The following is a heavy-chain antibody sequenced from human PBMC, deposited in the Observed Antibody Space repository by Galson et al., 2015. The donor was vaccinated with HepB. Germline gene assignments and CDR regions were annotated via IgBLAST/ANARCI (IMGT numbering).Heavy chain of an antibody. Sequence: SCKASGGTFSSYAISWVRQAPGQGLEWMGGIIPIFGTANYAQKFQGRVTITADESTSTAYMELSSLRSEDTAVYYCARGPDSSGYYYSPFDYWGQGTLVTVSS. V-gene: IGHV1-69*01. CDR1: GGTFSSYA. D-gene: IGHD3-22*01. CDR2: IIPIFGTA. J-gene: IGHJ4*02. CDR3: ARGPDSSGYYYSPFDY.